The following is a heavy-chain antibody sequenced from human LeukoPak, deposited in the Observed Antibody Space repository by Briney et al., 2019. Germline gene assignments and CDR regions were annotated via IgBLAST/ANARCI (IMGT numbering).Heavy chain of an antibody. CDR2: THYSGST. J-gene: IGHJ4*02. Sequence: SETLSLTCTVSGGSIDNCHYYWGWIRQPPGEGLEWIASTHYSGSTHYNPSLKSRVTISVDTSKNQFSLKLSSVTAADTAVYYCVRLASGVIDYWGQGTLVTVSS. D-gene: IGHD6-19*01. CDR3: VRLASGVIDY. V-gene: IGHV4-39*01. CDR1: GGSIDNCHYY.